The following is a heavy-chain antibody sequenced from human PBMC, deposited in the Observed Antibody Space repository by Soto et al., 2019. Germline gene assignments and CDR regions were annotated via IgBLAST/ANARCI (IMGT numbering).Heavy chain of an antibody. CDR2: IIPIFGTA. D-gene: IGHD3-3*01. CDR1: GGTFSSYA. Sequence: GAPVKGSCKASGGTFSSYAISWGRQAPGQGFEWMGGIIPIFGTANYAQKFQGRVTITADISTSTAYMELSSLRSEDTAVYYCASRLGSYYDFWSGPLDVWGQGTTVTVSS. J-gene: IGHJ6*02. CDR3: ASRLGSYYDFWSGPLDV. V-gene: IGHV1-69*06.